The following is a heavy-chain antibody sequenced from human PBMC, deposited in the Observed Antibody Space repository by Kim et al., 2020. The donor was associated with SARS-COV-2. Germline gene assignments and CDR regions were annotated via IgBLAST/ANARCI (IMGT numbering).Heavy chain of an antibody. J-gene: IGHJ4*02. D-gene: IGHD5-12*01. V-gene: IGHV1-69*13. CDR1: GGTFSSYA. CDR3: ARIFTSGYNPRAFDY. Sequence: SVKVSCKASGGTFSSYAISWVRQAPGQGLEWMGGIIPIFGTANYAQKFQGRVTITADESTSTAYMELSSLRSEDTAVYYCARIFTSGYNPRAFDYWGQGTMVTVSS. CDR2: IIPIFGTA.